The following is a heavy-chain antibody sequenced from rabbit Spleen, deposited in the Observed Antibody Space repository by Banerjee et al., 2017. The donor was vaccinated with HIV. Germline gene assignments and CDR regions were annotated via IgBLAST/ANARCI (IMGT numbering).Heavy chain of an antibody. V-gene: IGHV1S40*01. J-gene: IGHJ4*01. Sequence: QSLEESGGDLVKPEGSLTLTCKASGVSLNDKDVMCWVRQALGKGLEWIACINIVTGKSVYASWAKGRSIMSRTSSTTVTLQMTSLTAADTATYFCARDLVVVIGWNFNLWGPGTLVTVS. CDR2: INIVTGKS. CDR3: ARDLVVVIGWNFNL. D-gene: IGHD8-1*01. CDR1: GVSLNDKDV.